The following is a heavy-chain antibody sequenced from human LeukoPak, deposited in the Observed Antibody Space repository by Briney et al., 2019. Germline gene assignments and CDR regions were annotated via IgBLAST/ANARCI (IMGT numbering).Heavy chain of an antibody. Sequence: PSETLSLTCTVSGYSISSGYYWGWIRQPPGKGLEWIGSIYHSGSTYYNPSLKSRVTISVDTSKNQFSLKLSSVTAADTAVYYCARVSGGYVEALDYWGQGTLVTVSS. D-gene: IGHD5-12*01. CDR2: IYHSGST. CDR1: GYSISSGYY. J-gene: IGHJ4*02. V-gene: IGHV4-38-2*02. CDR3: ARVSGGYVEALDY.